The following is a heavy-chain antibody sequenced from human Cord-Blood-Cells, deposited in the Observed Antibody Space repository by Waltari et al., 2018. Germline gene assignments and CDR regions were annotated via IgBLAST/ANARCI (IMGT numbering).Heavy chain of an antibody. D-gene: IGHD2-15*01. Sequence: QVQLQESGPGLVKPSQTLSLTCTVSGGSISRGDYYWSWIRQPPGKGLEWIGYIYYSGSTYYNPSIKSRVTISVDTSKNQFSLKLSSVTAADTAVYYCARNLNYEDIYFDYWGQGTLVTVSS. CDR2: IYYSGST. V-gene: IGHV4-30-4*01. J-gene: IGHJ4*02. CDR1: GGSISRGDYY. CDR3: ARNLNYEDIYFDY.